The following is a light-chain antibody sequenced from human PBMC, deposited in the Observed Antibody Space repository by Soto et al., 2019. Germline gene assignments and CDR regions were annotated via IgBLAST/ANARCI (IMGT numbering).Light chain of an antibody. CDR1: QSVINN. CDR2: AVS. Sequence: EIVMTQSPATLSVSPGERATLSCRASQSVINNLAWYQQKPGQAPRLLIYAVSTRATGIPARFSGSASGTEFTLTISSLQSEDFAVYYCQQGDNWPWTFGQGTKVEIK. CDR3: QQGDNWPWT. V-gene: IGKV3D-15*01. J-gene: IGKJ1*01.